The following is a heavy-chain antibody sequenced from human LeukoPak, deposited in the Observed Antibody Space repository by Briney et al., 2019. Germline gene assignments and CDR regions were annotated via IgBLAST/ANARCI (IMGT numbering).Heavy chain of an antibody. CDR3: TTDFIQLLGVSGFDY. CDR1: GFTFSNAW. D-gene: IGHD5-18*01. Sequence: GGSLRLSCAASGFTFSNAWMSWVRQAPGKGLEWVGRIKSKTDGGTTDYAAPVKGRFTISRDDSKNTLYLQMNSLKTEDTAVYYCTTDFIQLLGVSGFDYWGQGTLVTVSS. J-gene: IGHJ4*02. V-gene: IGHV3-15*01. CDR2: IKSKTDGGTT.